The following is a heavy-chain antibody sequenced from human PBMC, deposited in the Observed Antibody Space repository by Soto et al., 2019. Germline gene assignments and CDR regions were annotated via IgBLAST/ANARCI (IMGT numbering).Heavy chain of an antibody. CDR3: ARATESPYSGYGKEYYFDY. J-gene: IGHJ4*02. Sequence: SETLSLTCTVSGGSISSGDYYWSWIRQPPGKGLEWIGYIYYSGSTYYNPSLKSRVTISVDTSKNQFSLKLSSVTAADTAVYYCARATESPYSGYGKEYYFDYWGQGTLVTVS. V-gene: IGHV4-30-4*01. CDR2: IYYSGST. D-gene: IGHD5-12*01. CDR1: GGSISSGDYY.